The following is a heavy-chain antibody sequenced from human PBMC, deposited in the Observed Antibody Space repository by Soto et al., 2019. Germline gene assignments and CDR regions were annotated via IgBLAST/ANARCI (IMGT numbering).Heavy chain of an antibody. V-gene: IGHV3-66*01. CDR2: IYSGGST. CDR3: ARDPGRSYGPD. J-gene: IGHJ4*02. D-gene: IGHD1-26*01. CDR1: GFTVSSNY. Sequence: EVQLVESGGGLVQPGGSLRLSCAASGFTVSSNYMSWVRQAPGKGLEWVSVIYSGGSTYYADSVKGRFTISRDNSKNTLYLQMNSLRAEDTTVYYCARDPGRSYGPDWGQGTLVTVSS.